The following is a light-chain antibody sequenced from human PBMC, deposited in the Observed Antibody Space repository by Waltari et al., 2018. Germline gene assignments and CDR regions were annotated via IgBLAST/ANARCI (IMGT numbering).Light chain of an antibody. V-gene: IGLV2-14*03. J-gene: IGLJ2*01. CDR1: GSYNF. CDR2: NVS. Sequence: GSYNFVSWYQQHPGKAPKLIIFNVSNRPSGVSNRFSGSKSGNTASLTISGLQAEDEADFYCSSFSSGSTPVVFGGGTMLTVL. CDR3: SSFSSGSTPVV.